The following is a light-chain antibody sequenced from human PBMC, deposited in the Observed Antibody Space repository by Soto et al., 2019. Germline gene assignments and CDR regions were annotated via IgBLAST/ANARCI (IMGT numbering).Light chain of an antibody. CDR1: QSVSSNY. Sequence: EIVLTQSPGTLSLSPGERATLSCRASQSVSSNYLAWHQQKPGQAPRLLIFGASSRASGIPDRFSGSGSGTDFTLTISRLEPEDFAVYYCQQYGVPWTFVQGMKVEIK. CDR2: GAS. CDR3: QQYGVPWT. J-gene: IGKJ1*01. V-gene: IGKV3-20*01.